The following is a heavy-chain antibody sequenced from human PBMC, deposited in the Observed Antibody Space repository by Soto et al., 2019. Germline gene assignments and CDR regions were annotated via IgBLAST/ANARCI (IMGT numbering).Heavy chain of an antibody. D-gene: IGHD2-15*01. J-gene: IGHJ4*02. CDR1: GFAFSSYA. CDR2: ISSDIVTV. V-gene: IGHV3-48*02. CDR3: ARDRRYAVYSIDY. Sequence: EVQLVESGGGLVQPGGSLRLSCAASGFAFSSYAMSWVRQAPGKGLECISYISSDIVTVHYADSVKGRFTISRDNAQNSLYLQISSLRDEDTAVYYCARDRRYAVYSIDYWGQGTLVTVSS.